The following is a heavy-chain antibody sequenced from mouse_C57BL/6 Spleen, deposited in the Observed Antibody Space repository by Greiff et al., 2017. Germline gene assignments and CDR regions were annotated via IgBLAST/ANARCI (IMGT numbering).Heavy chain of an antibody. J-gene: IGHJ3*01. D-gene: IGHD2-5*01. V-gene: IGHV6-6*01. CDR3: SGPGYYSNWGFAY. Sequence: EVQVVESGGGLVQPGGSMKLSCAASGFTFSDAWMDWVRQSPEKGLEWVAEIRNKANNHATYYAESVKGRFTIARDDSKSSVYLQMKSLRAEDTGIYYYSGPGYYSNWGFAYWGQGTLVTVSA. CDR1: GFTFSDAW. CDR2: IRNKANNHAT.